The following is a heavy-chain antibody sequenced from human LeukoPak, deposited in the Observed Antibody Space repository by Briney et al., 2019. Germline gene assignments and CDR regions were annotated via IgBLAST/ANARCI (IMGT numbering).Heavy chain of an antibody. CDR2: INHDGSKT. D-gene: IGHD2-15*01. CDR3: AKGSRSGGSYYFDY. J-gene: IGHJ4*02. Sequence: GGSLRLSCVVSGFSFSSYWMTWVLQAPGKGLEWVANINHDGSKTYYVDSVKGRFTVSRDNARNSLFLQMSSLRDEDTAVYYCAKGSRSGGSYYFDYWGQGTLVTVSS. CDR1: GFSFSSYW. V-gene: IGHV3-7*02.